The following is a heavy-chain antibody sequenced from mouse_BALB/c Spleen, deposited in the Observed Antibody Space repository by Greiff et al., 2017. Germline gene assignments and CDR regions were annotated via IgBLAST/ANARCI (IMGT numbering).Heavy chain of an antibody. D-gene: IGHD1-1*01. CDR2: INPSNGRT. J-gene: IGHJ3*01. CDR1: GYTFTSYW. CDR3: ARSATVVERFAY. Sequence: QVHVKQPGAELVKPGASVKLSCKASGYTFTSYWMHWVKQRPGQGLEWIGEINPSNGRTNYNEKFKSKATLTVDKSSSTAYMQLSSLTSEDSAVYYCARSATVVERFAYWGQGTLVTVSA. V-gene: IGHV1S81*02.